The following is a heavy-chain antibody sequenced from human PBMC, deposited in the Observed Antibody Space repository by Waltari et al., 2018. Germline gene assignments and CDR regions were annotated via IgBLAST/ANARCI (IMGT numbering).Heavy chain of an antibody. J-gene: IGHJ1*01. Sequence: EVQLVESGGGLVQPGRSLRLSCTASGFTFGDYAMSWFRQAPGKGLGGVSYISSSSSTIYYADSVKGRVTISRDNAKNSLYLQMNSLRAEDTAVYYCARLKHYYDSSGYYQHWGQGTLVTVSS. CDR3: ARLKHYYDSSGYYQH. D-gene: IGHD3-22*01. V-gene: IGHV3-48*04. CDR2: ISSSSSTI. CDR1: GFTFGDYA.